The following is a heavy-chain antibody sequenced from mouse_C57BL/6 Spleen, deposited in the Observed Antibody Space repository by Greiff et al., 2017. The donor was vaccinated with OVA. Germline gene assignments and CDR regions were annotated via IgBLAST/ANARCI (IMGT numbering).Heavy chain of an antibody. V-gene: IGHV1-84*01. CDR1: GYTFTDYY. Sequence: LVESGPELVKPGASVKISCKASGYTFTDYYINWVKQRPGQGLEWIGWIYPGSGNTKYNEKFKGKATLTVDTSSSTAYMQLSSLTSEASAVYFCAREEIYYGMDYWGQGTSVTVSS. CDR3: AREEIYYGMDY. CDR2: IYPGSGNT. J-gene: IGHJ4*01.